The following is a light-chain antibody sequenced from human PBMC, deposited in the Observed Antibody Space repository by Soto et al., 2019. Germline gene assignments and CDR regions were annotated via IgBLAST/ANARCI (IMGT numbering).Light chain of an antibody. J-gene: IGKJ1*01. Sequence: DIQMTQSPSTLSASVGDRVTITCRASQSISSWLAWYQQKPGKAPKLLIYDASSLESGVPSRFRGSGSGTEFTLTISSLQPDDFXXXXCQQYNSXSWTFGQGTKVDIK. V-gene: IGKV1-5*01. CDR1: QSISSW. CDR3: QQYNSXSWT. CDR2: DAS.